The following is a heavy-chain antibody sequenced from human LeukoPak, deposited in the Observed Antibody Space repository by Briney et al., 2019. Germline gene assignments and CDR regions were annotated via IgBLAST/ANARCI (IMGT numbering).Heavy chain of an antibody. D-gene: IGHD3-16*02. V-gene: IGHV3-33*06. CDR2: IWYDGSNK. Sequence: GGSLRLSCAASGFTFSSYGMHWVRQARGKWLEWVAVIWYDGSNKYYADSVKGRFTISRDNSKNTLYLQMNSLRAEDTAVYYCAKDLGRLGELSLDYWGQGTLVTVSS. CDR3: AKDLGRLGELSLDY. CDR1: GFTFSSYG. J-gene: IGHJ4*02.